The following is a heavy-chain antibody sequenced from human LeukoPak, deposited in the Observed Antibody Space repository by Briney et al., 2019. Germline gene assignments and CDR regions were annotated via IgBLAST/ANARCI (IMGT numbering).Heavy chain of an antibody. V-gene: IGHV3-48*03. CDR1: GFTFSSYE. CDR3: AISGFP. J-gene: IGHJ5*02. CDR2: ISSSGETT. Sequence: GGSLRLSCAASGFTFSSYEINWVRRAPGKGLEWVSYISSSGETTSYADSVKGRFTISRDNAKNSLYLQMNTLRAEDTALYYCAISGFPWGQGTLVTVSS.